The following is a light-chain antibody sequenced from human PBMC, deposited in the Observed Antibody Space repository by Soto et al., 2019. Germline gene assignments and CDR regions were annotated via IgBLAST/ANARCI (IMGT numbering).Light chain of an antibody. CDR3: QQRSNWPPVYT. J-gene: IGKJ3*01. CDR1: QSVSSY. Sequence: EIVLTQSPATLSLSPGERATLSCRASQSVSSYLAWYQQKPGQAPRLLIYDASHRATGIPARFSGSGSGTDVTLTIISLEPEDFAVYYCQQRSNWPPVYTFGPGTKVDIK. V-gene: IGKV3-11*01. CDR2: DAS.